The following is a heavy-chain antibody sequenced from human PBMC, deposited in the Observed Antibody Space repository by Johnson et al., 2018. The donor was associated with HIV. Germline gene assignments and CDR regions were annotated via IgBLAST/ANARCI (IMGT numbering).Heavy chain of an antibody. J-gene: IGHJ3*02. CDR2: IRYDGRNN. D-gene: IGHD2-15*01. Sequence: QEQLVESGGGVVQPGRSLRLSCAASGFTFSSYGMHWVRQAPGKGLEWVAFIRYDGRNNYYADSVQGRFTISRDKSENTLYLPMNSLRDEDTAVYYCARDRRVSREGYCSGGSCYPYIAYIDAFDIWGQGTMVTVSS. CDR1: GFTFSSYG. CDR3: ARDRRVSREGYCSGGSCYPYIAYIDAFDI. V-gene: IGHV3-30*02.